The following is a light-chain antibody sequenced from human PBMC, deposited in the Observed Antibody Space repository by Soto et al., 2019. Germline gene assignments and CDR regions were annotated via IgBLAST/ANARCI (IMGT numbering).Light chain of an antibody. CDR2: LNSDGSH. CDR3: QTWGTGIQV. Sequence: QLVLTQSPSASASLGASVKLTCTLSSGHSSYAIAWHQQQPEKGPRYLMKLNSDGSHSKGYRIPDRFSGSISGAERYHTISSLQSEDESDYYRQTWGTGIQVFGGGTKLTVL. J-gene: IGLJ2*01. CDR1: SGHSSYA. V-gene: IGLV4-69*01.